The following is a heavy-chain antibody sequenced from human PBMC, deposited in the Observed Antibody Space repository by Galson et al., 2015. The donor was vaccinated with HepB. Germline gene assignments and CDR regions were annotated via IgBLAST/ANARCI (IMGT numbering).Heavy chain of an antibody. D-gene: IGHD6-19*01. J-gene: IGHJ4*02. V-gene: IGHV3-7*03. CDR1: GFDFSTHW. CDR3: ARGLQWLLED. Sequence: SLRLSCAASGFDFSTHWLHWVRQAPGQGLEWVANINQDGSEKYYVDSVKGRFTISRDNSKNTLYLQMNSLRAEDTAVYYCARGLQWLLEDWGQGTRVTVSS. CDR2: INQDGSEK.